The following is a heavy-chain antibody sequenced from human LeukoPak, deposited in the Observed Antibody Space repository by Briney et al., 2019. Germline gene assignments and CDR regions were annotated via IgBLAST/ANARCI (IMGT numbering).Heavy chain of an antibody. V-gene: IGHV3-66*01. J-gene: IGHJ4*02. CDR3: ARGQIDLLRNYFDS. Sequence: GGSLRLSCAASGFIVSHKYMAWVRQAPGKGLEWLSIIYTGGNSVSADSVKGRFIISRDNSRNTVHLQMNSLRDDDTAVYYCARGQIDLLRNYFDSWGPGTLVAASS. CDR2: IYTGGNS. D-gene: IGHD3-22*01. CDR1: GFIVSHKY.